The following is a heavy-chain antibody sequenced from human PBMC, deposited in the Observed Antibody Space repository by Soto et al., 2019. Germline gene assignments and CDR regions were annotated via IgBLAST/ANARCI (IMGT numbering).Heavy chain of an antibody. J-gene: IGHJ4*02. CDR3: ARDSFNSGLYFDH. D-gene: IGHD2-8*02. Sequence: QVQLQESGPGLVKPSETLSLTCTVSGDSISSYYWNWIRQPPGKGLEWIGYIYSSGHTHYNPSLKRRVTMSLDTSKNQFSLILNAVTAADTAAYYCARDSFNSGLYFDHWGRGNLVTVSS. CDR2: IYSSGHT. CDR1: GDSISSYY. V-gene: IGHV4-59*12.